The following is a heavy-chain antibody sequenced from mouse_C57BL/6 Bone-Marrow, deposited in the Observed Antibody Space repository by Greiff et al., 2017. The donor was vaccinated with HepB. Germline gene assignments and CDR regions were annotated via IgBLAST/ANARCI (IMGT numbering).Heavy chain of an antibody. CDR1: GYAFTNYL. J-gene: IGHJ3*01. V-gene: IGHV1-54*01. CDR2: INPGSGNT. CDR3: ARLLAY. Sequence: VQLQQSGAELVRPGTSVKVSCKASGYAFTNYLIEWVKQRPGQGLEWIGVINPGSGNTYYNEKFKGKATLTADKSSSTAYMELRSLTSEDSAVYFCARLLAYWGQGTLVTVSA.